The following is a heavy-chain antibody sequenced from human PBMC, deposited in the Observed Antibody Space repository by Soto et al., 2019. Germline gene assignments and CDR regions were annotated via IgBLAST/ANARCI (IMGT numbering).Heavy chain of an antibody. J-gene: IGHJ5*02. D-gene: IGHD3-3*01. Sequence: TLSLTCTVSGGSISSYYWSWIRQPPGKXLEWIGYIYYSGSTNYNPSLKSRVTISVDTSKNQFSLKLSSVTAADTAVYYCARAQYYDFWSGSSGWFDPWGQGTLVTVSS. CDR1: GGSISSYY. V-gene: IGHV4-59*01. CDR3: ARAQYYDFWSGSSGWFDP. CDR2: IYYSGST.